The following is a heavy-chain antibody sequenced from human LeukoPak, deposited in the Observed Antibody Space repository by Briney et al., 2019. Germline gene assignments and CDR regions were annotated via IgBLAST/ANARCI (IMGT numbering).Heavy chain of an antibody. CDR1: GYTFTSYD. D-gene: IGHD1-26*01. Sequence: GASVKVSCKASGYTFTSYDINWVRQATGQGLEWMGWINPNSGNTGYAQKFQGRVTITRNTSISTAYMELSSLRSEDTAVYYCAISGSYFHSSDYWGQGTLVTVSS. J-gene: IGHJ4*02. CDR3: AISGSYFHSSDY. V-gene: IGHV1-8*03. CDR2: INPNSGNT.